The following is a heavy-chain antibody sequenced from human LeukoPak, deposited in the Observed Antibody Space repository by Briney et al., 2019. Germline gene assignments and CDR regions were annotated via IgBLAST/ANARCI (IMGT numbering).Heavy chain of an antibody. CDR3: ARSNNDYGDYQRWDYYYYGMDV. D-gene: IGHD4-17*01. J-gene: IGHJ6*02. V-gene: IGHV6-1*01. CDR1: GDSVSSNSAA. CDR2: TYYRSKWYN. Sequence: SQTLSLTCAISGDSVSSNSAAWNWIRQSPSRGLEWLGSTYYRSKWYNDYAVSVKSRITINPDTSKNQFSLQLNSVTPEDTAVYYCARSNNDYGDYQRWDYYYYGMDVWGQGTTVTVSS.